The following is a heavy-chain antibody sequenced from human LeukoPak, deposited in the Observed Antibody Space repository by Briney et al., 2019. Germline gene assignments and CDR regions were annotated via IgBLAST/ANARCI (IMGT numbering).Heavy chain of an antibody. Sequence: ASVKVSCKVSGYTLTELSMHWVRQAPGKGLEWMGGFDPAEGETIYAQKFQGRVTLTEDTSTNTAFLELSRLRSEDTAVYYCATDGRGHVMTLNYWGQGSLVTVSS. CDR3: ATDGRGHVMTLNY. CDR2: FDPAEGET. V-gene: IGHV1-24*01. J-gene: IGHJ4*02. D-gene: IGHD3-10*01. CDR1: GYTLTELS.